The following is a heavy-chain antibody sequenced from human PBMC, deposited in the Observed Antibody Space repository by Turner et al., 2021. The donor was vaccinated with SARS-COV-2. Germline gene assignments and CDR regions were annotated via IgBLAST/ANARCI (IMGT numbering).Heavy chain of an antibody. CDR2: MYYSGST. CDR1: GGSISSSSYY. D-gene: IGHD2-15*01. V-gene: IGHV4-39*01. Sequence: QLQLQESGSGRVKPSETLPLTCTVSGGSISSSSYYWGWIRQPPGKGLEWIGSMYYSGSTYYNPSLKSRVTISVDTSKNQFSLKLSSVTAADAAVYYCARRSSRLGNWYFDLWGRGTLVTVSS. CDR3: ARRSSRLGNWYFDL. J-gene: IGHJ2*01.